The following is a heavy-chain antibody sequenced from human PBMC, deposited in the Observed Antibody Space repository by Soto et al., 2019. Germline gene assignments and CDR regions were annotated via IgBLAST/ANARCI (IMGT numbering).Heavy chain of an antibody. V-gene: IGHV1-8*01. J-gene: IGHJ3*01. CDR3: ARVKIAVTGTVDAFDV. CDR2: MDPNRGLR. Sequence: QVQLVQSGPEVKKPGASVKVSCKASGYTFTSHDINWVRQATGQGLEWMGWMDPNRGLRGYAQKFQGRVTMTWNTSIRTAYKELSSLRSEDTAVYYCARVKIAVTGTVDAFDVWGQGTVVTVSS. CDR1: GYTFTSHD. D-gene: IGHD6-19*01.